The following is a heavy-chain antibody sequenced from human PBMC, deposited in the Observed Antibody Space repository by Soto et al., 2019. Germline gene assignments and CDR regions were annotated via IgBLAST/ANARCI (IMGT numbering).Heavy chain of an antibody. J-gene: IGHJ4*02. Sequence: QVQLVESGGGVVQPGRSLRLSCAASGFTVSSYAMHWVRQAPGKGLEWLAIISYDASNKYYADSVKGRFTISRDNSKNTLYLQMNSLRAEDTAVYYCARGYSSSSAAFDYWGQGTLVTVSS. D-gene: IGHD6-13*01. V-gene: IGHV3-30-3*01. CDR1: GFTVSSYA. CDR2: ISYDASNK. CDR3: ARGYSSSSAAFDY.